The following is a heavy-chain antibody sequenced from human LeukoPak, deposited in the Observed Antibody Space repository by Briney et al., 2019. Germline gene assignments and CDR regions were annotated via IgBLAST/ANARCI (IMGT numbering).Heavy chain of an antibody. CDR3: AKGFASWLIRSWYHGSHWFHP. CDR2: MNPNSGNT. CDR1: GYTFTSYD. V-gene: IGHV1-8*03. D-gene: IGHD6-13*01. Sequence: ASVKVSCTASGYTFTSYDINWVRQATGQGLEWMGWMNPNSGNTGYAQKFQGRVTITRNTSISTAYMELSSLRSEDTAVDYCAKGFASWLIRSWYHGSHWFHPRGQGTLVTVSS. J-gene: IGHJ5*02.